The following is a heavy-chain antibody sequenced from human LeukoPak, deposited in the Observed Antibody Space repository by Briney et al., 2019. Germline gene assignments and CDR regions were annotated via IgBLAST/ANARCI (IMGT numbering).Heavy chain of an antibody. Sequence: ASVKVSCKTSGYTFSNYGVSWVRQAPGQGLEWMGWISAYNNNTNYAQKFQGRLTMTTDTSTSTAYMELRSLRSDDTAVYYCARGSPHYSSGWCLDYWGQGTLVTVSS. J-gene: IGHJ4*02. D-gene: IGHD6-19*01. CDR3: ARGSPHYSSGWCLDY. CDR1: GYTFSNYG. V-gene: IGHV1-18*01. CDR2: ISAYNNNT.